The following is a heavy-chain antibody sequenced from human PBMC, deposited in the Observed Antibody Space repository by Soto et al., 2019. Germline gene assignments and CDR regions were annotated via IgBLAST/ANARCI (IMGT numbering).Heavy chain of an antibody. CDR1: GYTFTSYG. CDR2: ISAYNGNT. V-gene: IGHV1-18*01. CDR3: ARGGRLAAAGTGYYYYGMDV. J-gene: IGHJ6*02. D-gene: IGHD6-13*01. Sequence: QVQLVQSGAEVKKPGASVKVSCKASGYTFTSYGISWVRQAPGQGLEWMGWISAYNGNTNYAQKLRGRVTMTTATSTSTAYMELRSLRSDDTAVYYCARGGRLAAAGTGYYYYGMDVWGQGTTVTVSS.